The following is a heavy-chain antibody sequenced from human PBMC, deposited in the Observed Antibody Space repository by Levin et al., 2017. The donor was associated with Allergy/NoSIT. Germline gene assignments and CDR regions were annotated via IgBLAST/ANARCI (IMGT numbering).Heavy chain of an antibody. CDR2: ISGNSNSI. Sequence: PGGSLRLSCAASGFTFSDYYMSWIRQAPGKGLEWLSYISGNSNSIHYADSVRGRFTISRDNAKNSLYLQMNSLRAEDTAVYYCARAYYDSSISKYNLLYYFDYWGQGTLVTVSS. CDR3: ARAYYDSSISKYNLLYYFDY. CDR1: GFTFSDYY. J-gene: IGHJ4*02. V-gene: IGHV3-11*01. D-gene: IGHD3-3*01.